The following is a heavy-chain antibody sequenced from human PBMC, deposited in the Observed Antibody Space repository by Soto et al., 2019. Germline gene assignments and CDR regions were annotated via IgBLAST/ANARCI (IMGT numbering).Heavy chain of an antibody. CDR1: GGSISSYY. CDR3: ARRRDLGYCSSTSCYYFDY. CDR2: IYYSGST. D-gene: IGHD2-2*01. Sequence: SETLSLTCTVSGGSISSYYWSWIRQPPGRDWEWIGYIYYSGSTNYNPSLKSRVTISVDTSKNQFSLKLSSVTAADTAVYYCARRRDLGYCSSTSCYYFDYWGQGTLVTVSS. J-gene: IGHJ4*02. V-gene: IGHV4-59*01.